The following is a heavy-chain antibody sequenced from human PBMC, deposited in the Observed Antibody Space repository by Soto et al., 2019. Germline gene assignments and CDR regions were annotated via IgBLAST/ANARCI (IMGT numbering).Heavy chain of an antibody. Sequence: SVKVSCKASGFTFTSSAVQWVRQARGQRLEWIGWIVVGSGNTNYAQKFQERVTITRDMSTSTAYMELSSLRSEDTAVYYCAADPSNSSSFVYWGQGTLVTVSS. D-gene: IGHD6-6*01. CDR2: IVVGSGNT. J-gene: IGHJ4*02. CDR3: AADPSNSSSFVY. V-gene: IGHV1-58*01. CDR1: GFTFTSSA.